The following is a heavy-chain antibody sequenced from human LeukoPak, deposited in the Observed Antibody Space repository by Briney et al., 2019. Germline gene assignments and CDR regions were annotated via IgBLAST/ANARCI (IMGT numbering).Heavy chain of an antibody. CDR2: ISGSGGST. V-gene: IGHV3-23*01. CDR3: ATDIVVVVVAATPRNNY. D-gene: IGHD2-15*01. Sequence: PGGSLRLSCAASGFTFSSYAMSWVRQAPGKGLEWVSAISGSGGSTYYADSVKGRFTISRDNSKNTLYLRMNSLRAEDTAVYYCATDIVVVVVAATPRNNYWGQGTLVTVSS. J-gene: IGHJ4*02. CDR1: GFTFSSYA.